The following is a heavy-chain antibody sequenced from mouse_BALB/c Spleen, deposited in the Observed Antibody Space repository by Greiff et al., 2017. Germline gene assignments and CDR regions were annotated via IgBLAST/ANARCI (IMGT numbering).Heavy chain of an antibody. V-gene: IGHV5-17*02. J-gene: IGHJ4*01. Sequence: EVMLVESGGGLVQPGGSRKLSCAASGFTFSSFGMHWVRQAPEKGLEWVAYISSGSSTIYYADTVKGRFTISRDNPKNTLFLQMTSLRSEDTAMYYCARGTHWAMDYWGQGTSVTVSS. CDR1: GFTFSSFG. CDR3: ARGTHWAMDY. D-gene: IGHD4-1*01. CDR2: ISSGSSTI.